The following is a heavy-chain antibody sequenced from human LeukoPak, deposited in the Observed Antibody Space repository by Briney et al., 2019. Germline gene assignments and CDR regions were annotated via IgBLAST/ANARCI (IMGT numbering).Heavy chain of an antibody. Sequence: ASVKVSCKASGYTFTSYYMHWVRQAPGQGLEWMGGIIPILGTANYAQKFQGRVTITADESTSTAYMELSSLRSEDTAVYYCARSNYDSSGYYPRGYYYYGMDVWGQGTTVTVSS. D-gene: IGHD3-22*01. CDR3: ARSNYDSSGYYPRGYYYYGMDV. V-gene: IGHV1-69*13. CDR2: IIPILGTA. J-gene: IGHJ6*02. CDR1: GYTFTSYY.